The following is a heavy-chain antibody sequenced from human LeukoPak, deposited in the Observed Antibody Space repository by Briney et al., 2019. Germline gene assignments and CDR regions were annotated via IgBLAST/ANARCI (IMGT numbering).Heavy chain of an antibody. D-gene: IGHD2-15*01. V-gene: IGHV1-18*01. J-gene: IGHJ5*02. CDR2: ISAYNGNT. Sequence: ASVKVSCKASGGTFSSYAISWVRQAPGQGLEWMGWISAYNGNTNYAQKLQGRVTMTTDTSTSTAYMELRSLRSDDTAVYYCARAGYCSGGSCYWGDWFDPWGQGTLVTVSS. CDR1: GGTFSSYA. CDR3: ARAGYCSGGSCYWGDWFDP.